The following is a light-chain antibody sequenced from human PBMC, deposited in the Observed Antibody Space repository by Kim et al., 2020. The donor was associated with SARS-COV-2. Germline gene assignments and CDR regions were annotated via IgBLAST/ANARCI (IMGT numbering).Light chain of an antibody. CDR3: QEYGTLPVT. CDR1: QSVTRNN. J-gene: IGKJ5*01. Sequence: ENVLTQSPGTLSLSPGERATLSCWASQSVTRNNLAWYHQKAGPAPRLLIYGSSSRAPGIPDRFSGSGSWTDFTLTISRPEPEDFAVYFWQEYGTLPVTFGQGTRLEIK. V-gene: IGKV3-20*01. CDR2: GSS.